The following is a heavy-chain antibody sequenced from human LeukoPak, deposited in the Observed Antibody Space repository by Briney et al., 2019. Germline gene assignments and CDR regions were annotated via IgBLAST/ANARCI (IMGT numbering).Heavy chain of an antibody. CDR3: ARGGSDPDYDYVWGSYRPQWYYFDY. CDR2: TRNKANSYTT. Sequence: GGSLRLSCAASGFTFSNAWMSWVRQAPGKGLEWVGRTRNKANSYTTEYAASVKGRFTISRDDSKNSLYLQMNSLKTEDTAVYYCARGGSDPDYDYVWGSYRPQWYYFDYWGQGTLVTVSS. J-gene: IGHJ4*02. CDR1: GFTFSNAW. V-gene: IGHV3-72*01. D-gene: IGHD3-16*02.